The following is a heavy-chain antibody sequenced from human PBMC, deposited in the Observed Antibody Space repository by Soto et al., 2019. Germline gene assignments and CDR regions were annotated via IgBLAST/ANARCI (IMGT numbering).Heavy chain of an antibody. J-gene: IGHJ4*02. CDR1: GASISGSYYY. D-gene: IGHD1-20*01. Sequence: PSETLSLTCAVSGASISGSYYYWAWLRQSPGKGPEWIGSVFYTGFTPYNPSLESRVSVSVDTSKSQFSLKLSAVTAADTAVYYCATSQKGYNWNYFDHWGQGALVTVSS. CDR2: VFYTGFT. CDR3: ATSQKGYNWNYFDH. V-gene: IGHV4-39*01.